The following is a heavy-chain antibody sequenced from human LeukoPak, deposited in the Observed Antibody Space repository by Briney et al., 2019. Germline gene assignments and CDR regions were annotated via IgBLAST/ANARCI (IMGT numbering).Heavy chain of an antibody. CDR3: ARSANLDC. CDR2: IKEDGSEN. Sequence: GGSLRLSCAAPGFTFSNYWITWVRQAPGKLLEWVANIKEDGSENYYVDSVKGRFTISRDNSKNSLYLQMNSLRAEDTAVYYCARSANLDCWGQGTLVTVSS. V-gene: IGHV3-7*01. J-gene: IGHJ4*02. CDR1: GFTFSNYW.